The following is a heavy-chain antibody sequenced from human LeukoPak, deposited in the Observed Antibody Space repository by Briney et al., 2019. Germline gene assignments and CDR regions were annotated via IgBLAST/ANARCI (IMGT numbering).Heavy chain of an antibody. Sequence: SETLSLTCTVSGGSISSASYYWSWIRQPAGKGLEWIGRIYTSGSTNYSPSLKSRVTISVDTSKNQFSLKLSSVTAADAAVYYCAREWPYGDYQIDPWGQGTLVTVSS. V-gene: IGHV4-61*02. D-gene: IGHD4-17*01. J-gene: IGHJ5*02. CDR1: GGSISSASYY. CDR2: IYTSGST. CDR3: AREWPYGDYQIDP.